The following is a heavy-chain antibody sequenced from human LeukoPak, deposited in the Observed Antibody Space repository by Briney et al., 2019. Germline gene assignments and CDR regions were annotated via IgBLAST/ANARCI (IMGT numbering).Heavy chain of an antibody. D-gene: IGHD6-19*01. V-gene: IGHV3-7*03. J-gene: IGHJ4*02. Sequence: GGSLRLSCAASGLTFGAYYMTWVRQAPGKGLEWVANIQQDGSEKYYVDSVKGRFTISRDNANNSLYLQMNSLRAEDTAVYYCARMSGIAVAAIWISYFDYWGQGTLVTVSS. CDR1: GLTFGAYY. CDR3: ARMSGIAVAAIWISYFDY. CDR2: IQQDGSEK.